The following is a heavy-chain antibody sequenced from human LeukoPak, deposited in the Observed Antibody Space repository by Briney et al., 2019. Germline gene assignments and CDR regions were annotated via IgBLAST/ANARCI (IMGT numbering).Heavy chain of an antibody. CDR2: IYYSGST. V-gene: IGHV4-30-4*01. CDR1: GGSISSGDYY. J-gene: IGHJ3*02. CDR3: AREFVSGSYYADAFDI. D-gene: IGHD1-26*01. Sequence: SQTLSLTCTVSGGSISSGDYYWSWICQPPGKALAWLGYIYYSGSTYYNPSLKSRVTISVDTSKNQFSLKLSSVTAADTAVYYCAREFVSGSYYADAFDIWGQGTMVTVSS.